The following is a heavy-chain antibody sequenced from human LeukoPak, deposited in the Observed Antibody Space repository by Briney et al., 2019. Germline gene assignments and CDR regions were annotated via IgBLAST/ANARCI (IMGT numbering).Heavy chain of an antibody. V-gene: IGHV1-8*01. CDR3: AKEGLDL. CDR2: ENPNSGRT. Sequence: GASVKVSCKASGYTFPIYDINRVRQASGQGLEWMGFENPNSGRTIYAEKFKGRVIMTSDTSTSTAFMELYSLTSEDTAIYYCAKEGLDLWGQGTLVTVS. CDR1: GYTFPIYD. J-gene: IGHJ5*02.